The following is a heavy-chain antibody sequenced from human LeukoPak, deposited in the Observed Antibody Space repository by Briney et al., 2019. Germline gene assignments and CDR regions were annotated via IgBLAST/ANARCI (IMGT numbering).Heavy chain of an antibody. CDR2: INHSGST. J-gene: IGHJ4*02. CDR1: GGSFSGCY. CDR3: ASVYYYDSSGYYVDY. V-gene: IGHV4-34*01. D-gene: IGHD3-22*01. Sequence: SETLSLTCAVYGGSFSGCYWSWIRQPPGKGLEWIGEINHSGSTNYNPSLKSRVTISVDTSKNQFSLKLSSVTAADTAVYYCASVYYYDSSGYYVDYWGQGTLVTASS.